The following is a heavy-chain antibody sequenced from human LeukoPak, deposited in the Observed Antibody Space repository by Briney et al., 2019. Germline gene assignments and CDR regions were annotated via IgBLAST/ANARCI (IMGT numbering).Heavy chain of an antibody. J-gene: IGHJ4*02. Sequence: GRSLRLSCAASGFTFSSYAMHWVRQAPGKGLEWVAVISYDGSNKYYADSVKGRFTISRDNSKNTLYLQMNSLIAEDTAVYYCARAPRGRSNDYWGEGTLVTISS. CDR1: GFTFSSYA. V-gene: IGHV3-30-3*01. D-gene: IGHD3-16*01. CDR2: ISYDGSNK. CDR3: ARAPRGRSNDY.